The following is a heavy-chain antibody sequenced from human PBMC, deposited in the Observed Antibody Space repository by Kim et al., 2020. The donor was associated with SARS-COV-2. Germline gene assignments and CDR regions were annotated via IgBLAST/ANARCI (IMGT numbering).Heavy chain of an antibody. CDR2: ISYDGSNK. J-gene: IGHJ4*02. CDR1: GFTFSSYA. V-gene: IGHV3-30-3*01. Sequence: GGSLRLSCAASGFTFSSYAMHWVRQAPGKGLEWVAVISYDGSNKYYADSVKGRFTISRENSKNTLYLQMNSLRAEDTAVYYCASTNSGSYYNPFDYWGQGTLVTVSS. D-gene: IGHD1-26*01. CDR3: ASTNSGSYYNPFDY.